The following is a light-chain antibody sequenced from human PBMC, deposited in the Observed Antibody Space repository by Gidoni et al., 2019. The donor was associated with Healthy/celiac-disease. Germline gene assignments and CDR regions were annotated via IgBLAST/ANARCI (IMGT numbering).Light chain of an antibody. V-gene: IGKV1-5*03. CDR3: QQYNSYPT. Sequence: DIQMTQSPSTLSASVGDRVTITCRASQGISSWLAWYQQKPGKASTLLIYKASSLESGVPSRFSGSGSGTEFTLTISSLQPDDFATYYCQQYNSYPTFGQGTKVEIK. CDR1: QGISSW. J-gene: IGKJ1*01. CDR2: KAS.